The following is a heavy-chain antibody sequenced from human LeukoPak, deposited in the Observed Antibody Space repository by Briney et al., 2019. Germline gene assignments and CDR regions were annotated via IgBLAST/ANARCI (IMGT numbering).Heavy chain of an antibody. CDR2: ISGSGGST. V-gene: IGHV3-23*01. CDR1: GLTFSSYA. D-gene: IGHD5-12*01. Sequence: GGSLRLSCAASGLTFSSYAMSWVRQAPGKGLEWVSAISGSGGSTYYADSVKGRFTISRDNSKNTLYLQMNNLRAEDTAVYYCAKGPGAYIVATFYWGQGTLVTVSS. J-gene: IGHJ4*02. CDR3: AKGPGAYIVATFY.